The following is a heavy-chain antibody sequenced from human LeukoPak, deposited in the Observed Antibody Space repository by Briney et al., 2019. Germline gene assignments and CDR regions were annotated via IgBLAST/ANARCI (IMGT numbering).Heavy chain of an antibody. D-gene: IGHD2/OR15-2a*01. Sequence: SETLSLTCAVYGGSFSGYYWSWIRQPPGKGLEWIGEINHSGSTNYNPSLKNRVTISVDTSKNQFSLKLSSVTAADTAVYYCARRAFPHGMDVWGKGTTVTVSS. V-gene: IGHV4-34*01. CDR1: GGSFSGYY. CDR2: INHSGST. J-gene: IGHJ6*04. CDR3: ARRAFPHGMDV.